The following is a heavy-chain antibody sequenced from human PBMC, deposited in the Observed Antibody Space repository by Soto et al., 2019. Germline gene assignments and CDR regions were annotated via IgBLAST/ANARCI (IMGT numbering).Heavy chain of an antibody. J-gene: IGHJ6*02. D-gene: IGHD2-15*01. V-gene: IGHV1-8*01. Sequence: QVQLVQSGAEVKKPGASVKVSCKASGYTFTSDDINWVRQATGQGLEWMGWMKPNSGNTGYAQKFQGRVTMTWNTSISTAYMDLTSLGSEDTAVYYCARRLPYNDYGMDVWGQGTTVTVSS. CDR1: GYTFTSDD. CDR3: ARRLPYNDYGMDV. CDR2: MKPNSGNT.